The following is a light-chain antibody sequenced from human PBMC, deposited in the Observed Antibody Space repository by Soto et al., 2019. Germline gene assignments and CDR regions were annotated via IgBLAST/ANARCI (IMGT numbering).Light chain of an antibody. CDR2: ATS. V-gene: IGKV1-39*01. CDR3: QQSYSSPFT. J-gene: IGKJ3*01. CDR1: QTIRRN. Sequence: DIQMTQSPSSLSAFVGDRVTITCRASQTIRRNLNWYQQKPGKAPNLLIYATSNLNDGVPPRFGGSGSGTDFTLTISGLQPDDFATYYCQQSYSSPFTFGPGTTVDIK.